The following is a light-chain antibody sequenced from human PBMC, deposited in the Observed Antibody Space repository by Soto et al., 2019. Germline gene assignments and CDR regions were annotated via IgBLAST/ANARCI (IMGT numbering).Light chain of an antibody. J-gene: IGLJ1*01. CDR1: SSNIGSKT. V-gene: IGLV1-44*01. Sequence: HSVLTQAPSASGIPGQRVTISCSGSSSNIGSKTVNWYQQLPGTVPKLLIYNSYQRPSGVPDRFSGSKSGTSASLAISGLQSEDEADYYCAAWDASLNGYVFGAGTKVTVL. CDR2: NSY. CDR3: AAWDASLNGYV.